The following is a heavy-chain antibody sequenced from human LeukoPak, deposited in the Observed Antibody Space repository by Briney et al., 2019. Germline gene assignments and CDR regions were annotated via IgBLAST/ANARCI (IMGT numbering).Heavy chain of an antibody. Sequence: AASVKVSCTASGYTFTSSYMHWVRHTPGQGLEWMGIIDPSGGSTSYAQKFQGRVTMTRDTSTSTVYMELSSLRSEDTAVYYCARDLGCSGGSCYSDYFDYWGQGTLVTVSS. CDR1: GYTFTSSY. V-gene: IGHV1-46*01. D-gene: IGHD2-15*01. J-gene: IGHJ4*02. CDR3: ARDLGCSGGSCYSDYFDY. CDR2: IDPSGGST.